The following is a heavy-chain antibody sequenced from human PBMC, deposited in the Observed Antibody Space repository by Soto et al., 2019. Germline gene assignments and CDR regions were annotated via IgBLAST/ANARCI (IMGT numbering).Heavy chain of an antibody. V-gene: IGHV4-59*01. D-gene: IGHD6-6*01. Sequence: SETLSLTCTVSGGSISSYYWSWIRQPPGKGLEWIGYIYYSGSTNYNHSLKSRVTISVDTSKTQFYLKLSSVTAADTAVDYCAGSSLSGPYYYYYGMDVWGQGTTVTVSS. CDR1: GGSISSYY. CDR3: AGSSLSGPYYYYYGMDV. CDR2: IYYSGST. J-gene: IGHJ6*02.